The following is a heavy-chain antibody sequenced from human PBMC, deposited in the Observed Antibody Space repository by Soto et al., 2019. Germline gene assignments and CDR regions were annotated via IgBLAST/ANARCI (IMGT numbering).Heavy chain of an antibody. D-gene: IGHD6-13*01. Sequence: EVQLVESGGGLVQRGGSLRLSCVVSGFTFTTYWMHWVRQAPGKGLVWVSRINSDGSSTTYADSVKGLFTISRDNAKNTLDLQMNSLRADDTAAYQCVREPTDEQLAVYYYMAVGGKGTTVTVSS. CDR2: INSDGSST. V-gene: IGHV3-74*01. J-gene: IGHJ6*03. CDR1: GFTFTTYW. CDR3: VREPTDEQLAVYYYMAV.